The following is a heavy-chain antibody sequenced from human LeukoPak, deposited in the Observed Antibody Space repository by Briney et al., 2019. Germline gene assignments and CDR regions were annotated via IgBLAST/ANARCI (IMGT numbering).Heavy chain of an antibody. CDR2: ISDNRGT. J-gene: IGHJ4*02. CDR1: GGSISSYY. D-gene: IGHD3-10*01. V-gene: IGHV4-59*01. Sequence: SETLSLTCTVSGGSISSYYWSWLRQPPGKGLEFMGYISDNRGTNYNPSLKSRVTISMDTSKNQFSLKLTSVPAADTAVYYCARGDGLWFGELLIYWGQGALVTVSS. CDR3: ARGDGLWFGELLIY.